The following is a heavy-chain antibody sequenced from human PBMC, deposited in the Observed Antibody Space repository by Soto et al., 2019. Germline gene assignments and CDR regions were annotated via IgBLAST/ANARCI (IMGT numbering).Heavy chain of an antibody. CDR2: ISGSGGST. Sequence: GGSLRLSCAASGFTFSSYAMSWVRQAPGKGLEWVSAISGSGGSTYYADSVKGRFTISRDNSKNTLYLQMNSLRAEDTAVYYCAKVIDLYDFWRGWHPGNNWFDPWGQGTLVTVSS. V-gene: IGHV3-23*01. CDR3: AKVIDLYDFWRGWHPGNNWFDP. CDR1: GFTFSSYA. J-gene: IGHJ5*02. D-gene: IGHD3-3*01.